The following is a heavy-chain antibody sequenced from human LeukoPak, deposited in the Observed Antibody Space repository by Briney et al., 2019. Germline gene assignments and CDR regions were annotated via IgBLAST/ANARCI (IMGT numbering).Heavy chain of an antibody. D-gene: IGHD6-6*01. CDR3: ARYSSSGYWFDP. Sequence: PGGSLRLSCAASGFTFSSYDMSWVRQAAGKGLEWVTAISGSGGSTYSADSVKGRFTISRDNSKNTLYLQMNSLRAEDTAVYYCARYSSSGYWFDPWGQGTLVTVSS. V-gene: IGHV3-23*01. CDR1: GFTFSSYD. J-gene: IGHJ5*02. CDR2: ISGSGGST.